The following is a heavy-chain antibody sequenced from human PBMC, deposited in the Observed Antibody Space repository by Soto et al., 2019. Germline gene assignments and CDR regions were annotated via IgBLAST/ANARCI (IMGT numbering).Heavy chain of an antibody. V-gene: IGHV1-3*01. J-gene: IGHJ5*02. CDR3: ARTARWEYDP. Sequence: ASVKVSCKASGYTFTSYAMHWVRQAPGQRLEWMGWINAIIGNANYAQKFQGRVTITADESTSTAYMELSSLRSEDTAVYYCARTARWEYDPWGQGTLVTVSS. CDR2: INAIIGNA. CDR1: GYTFTSYA. D-gene: IGHD1-26*01.